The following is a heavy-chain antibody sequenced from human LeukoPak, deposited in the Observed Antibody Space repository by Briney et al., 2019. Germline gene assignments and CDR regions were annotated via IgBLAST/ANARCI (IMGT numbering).Heavy chain of an antibody. V-gene: IGHV3-7*01. CDR1: GFTFSSYW. D-gene: IGHD3-22*01. CDR3: AREPTITMIVEGYAFDI. Sequence: PGGSLRLSCAASGFTFSSYWMAWVRQAPGKGLEWVANIKQDGSEKYYVDSVKGRFTISRDNAKNTLYLQMNSLRAEDTAVYYCAREPTITMIVEGYAFDIWGQGTMVTVSS. J-gene: IGHJ3*02. CDR2: IKQDGSEK.